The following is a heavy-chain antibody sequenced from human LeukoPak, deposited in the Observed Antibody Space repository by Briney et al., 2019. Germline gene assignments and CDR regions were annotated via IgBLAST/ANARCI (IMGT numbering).Heavy chain of an antibody. V-gene: IGHV3-66*01. CDR2: IYSGGST. Sequence: GGSLRLSCAASGFTVSSNYMSWVRQAPGKGLEWVSVIYSGGSTYYADSVKGRFTISRDNSKNTLYLQMNSLRAEDTAVYYCAKDGRYYYDSSGYFGYWGQGTLVTVSS. CDR3: AKDGRYYYDSSGYFGY. CDR1: GFTVSSNY. J-gene: IGHJ4*02. D-gene: IGHD3-22*01.